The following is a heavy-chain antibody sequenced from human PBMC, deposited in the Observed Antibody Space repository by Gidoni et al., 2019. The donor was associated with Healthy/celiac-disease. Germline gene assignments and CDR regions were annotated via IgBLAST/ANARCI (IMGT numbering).Heavy chain of an antibody. V-gene: IGHV3-15*01. CDR1: GFTFSNAW. Sequence: EVQLVESGGGLVKPGGSLRLSCAASGFTFSNAWMSWVRQAPGKGLEWVGRIKSKTEGGTTDYAAPVKGRFTISRDDSKNTLYLQMNSLKTEDTAVYYCTTEVPSGIVGINDYWGQGTLVTVSS. CDR3: TTEVPSGIVGINDY. J-gene: IGHJ4*02. CDR2: IKSKTEGGTT. D-gene: IGHD1-26*01.